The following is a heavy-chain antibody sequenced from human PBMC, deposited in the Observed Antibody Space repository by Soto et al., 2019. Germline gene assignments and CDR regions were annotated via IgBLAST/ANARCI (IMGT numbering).Heavy chain of an antibody. D-gene: IGHD3-22*01. CDR3: ARVYYESRGPTKYRAFDF. Sequence: PGGSLRLSCAASGFIFSDYSMSWVRQSPGKGLEGVANIKQDGGEEDYVDSVKGRLTISRDNAKNSLYLQMNSLRAEDTAVYYCARVYYESRGPTKYRAFDFWGQATMVTVSS. J-gene: IGHJ3*01. CDR1: GFIFSDYS. CDR2: IKQDGGEE. V-gene: IGHV3-7*01.